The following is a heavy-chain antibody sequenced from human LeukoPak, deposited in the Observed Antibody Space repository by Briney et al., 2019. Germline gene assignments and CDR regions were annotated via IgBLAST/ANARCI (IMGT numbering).Heavy chain of an antibody. D-gene: IGHD2-2*01. J-gene: IGHJ4*02. CDR2: ISGSGGST. CDR1: GFTFSSYA. Sequence: TGGSLRLSCAASGFTFSSYAMSWVRQAPGKGLEWVSAISGSGGSTYYADSVKGRFTISRDNSKNTLYLQMSSLRAEDTAVYYCAKVPDIVVVPATYYFDYWGQGTLVTVSS. CDR3: AKVPDIVVVPATYYFDY. V-gene: IGHV3-23*01.